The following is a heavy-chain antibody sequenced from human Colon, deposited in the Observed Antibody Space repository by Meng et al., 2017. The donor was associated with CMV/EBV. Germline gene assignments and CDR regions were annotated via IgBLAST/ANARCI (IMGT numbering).Heavy chain of an antibody. CDR1: GYSFTTYG. J-gene: IGHJ5*02. CDR2: INPNSGGT. Sequence: ASVKVSCKASGYSFTTYGITWVRQAPGQGLEWMGWINPNSGGTNYAQKFQGRVTMTRDTSISTAYMELSRLRSDDTAVYYCARWSADYCGGDCYFGRWFDPWGQGTLVTVSS. D-gene: IGHD2-21*01. V-gene: IGHV1-2*02. CDR3: ARWSADYCGGDCYFGRWFDP.